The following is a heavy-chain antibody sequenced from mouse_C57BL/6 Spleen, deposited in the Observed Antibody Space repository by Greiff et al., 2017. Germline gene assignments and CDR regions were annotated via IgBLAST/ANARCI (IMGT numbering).Heavy chain of an antibody. CDR3: TRVDLMIKEFAY. J-gene: IGHJ3*01. CDR1: GYTFTDYE. D-gene: IGHD2-4*01. Sequence: QVQLQQSGAELVRPGASVTLSCKASGYTFTDYEMHWVKQTPVHGLEWIGAIDPETGGTAYNQKFKGKAILTADKSSSTAYMELRSLTSEDSAVYCCTRVDLMIKEFAYWGQGTLVTVSA. CDR2: IDPETGGT. V-gene: IGHV1-15*01.